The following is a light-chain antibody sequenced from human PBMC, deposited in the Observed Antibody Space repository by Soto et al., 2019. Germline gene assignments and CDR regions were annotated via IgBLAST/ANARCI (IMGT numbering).Light chain of an antibody. J-gene: IGKJ5*01. CDR1: QSVSSY. Sequence: EIVLTQSPATLSLSPGERATLSCRASQSVSSYLAWYQQKPGQAPRLLIYDASNRATGIPARFSGSGSGTDFTLTISSLEPEDFAVYYGQQRSNWPITFRQGTRLEIK. V-gene: IGKV3-11*01. CDR3: QQRSNWPIT. CDR2: DAS.